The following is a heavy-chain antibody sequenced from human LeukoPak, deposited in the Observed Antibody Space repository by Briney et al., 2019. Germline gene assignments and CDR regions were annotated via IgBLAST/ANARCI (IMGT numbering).Heavy chain of an antibody. CDR1: GGSISRDY. CDR2: INHSGTT. Sequence: PSETLSLTCAVYGGSISRDYWRRIRQPPGKGMEWIGEINHSGTTNYNPSLKTRVTISVDTSKNEFSLKVNSVTAADTAVYYCANTDYGDSVVDYWGQGTLVTVSS. D-gene: IGHD4-17*01. J-gene: IGHJ4*02. CDR3: ANTDYGDSVVDY. V-gene: IGHV4-34*01.